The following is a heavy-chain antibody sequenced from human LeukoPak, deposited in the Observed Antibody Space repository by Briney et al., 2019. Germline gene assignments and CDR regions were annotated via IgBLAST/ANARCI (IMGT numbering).Heavy chain of an antibody. J-gene: IGHJ4*02. CDR3: LRGDRRDY. Sequence: GGFLRLSCEASGFTFNTYSMNWARQAPGKGLEWVSSIDSSGGYMFYADSVKGRFIISRDNAKDSLYLQMNSLRVEDTAVYYCLRGDRRDYWGQGTLVTVSS. CDR2: IDSSGGYM. CDR1: GFTFNTYS. V-gene: IGHV3-21*06.